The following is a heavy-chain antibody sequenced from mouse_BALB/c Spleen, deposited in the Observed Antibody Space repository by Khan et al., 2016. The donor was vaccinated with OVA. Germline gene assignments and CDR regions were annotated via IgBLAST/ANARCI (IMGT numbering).Heavy chain of an antibody. V-gene: IGHV1S135*01. CDR1: GYSFTSYY. Sequence: VQLKQSGPELMKPGASVKISCKASGYSFTSYYIHWVMQSPGKSLEWIGYIDPFSGGTTYNQKFKGKTTLTVDKSSSTAYIHLSSLTSEDSAVYFCTRQGYVYWFAYWGQGTLVTVSA. CDR2: IDPFSGGT. D-gene: IGHD2-14*01. CDR3: TRQGYVYWFAY. J-gene: IGHJ3*01.